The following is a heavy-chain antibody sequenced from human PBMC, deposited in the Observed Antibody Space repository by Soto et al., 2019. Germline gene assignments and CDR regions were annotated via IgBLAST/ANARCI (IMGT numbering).Heavy chain of an antibody. CDR2: IDQSGGTA. CDR3: AHPRGYGVFDAVDI. CDR1: GFIFSTYA. J-gene: IGHJ3*02. Sequence: EVQLLESGGGLVQPGGSLRLSCAASGFIFSTYAMNWVRQAPGKGLELVAGIDQSGGTAYYAESVRVRVAISRDNSINTLYLQMSSLRAEDTALYYCAHPRGYGVFDAVDIWGQGTMVTVSS. V-gene: IGHV3-23*01. D-gene: IGHD4-17*01.